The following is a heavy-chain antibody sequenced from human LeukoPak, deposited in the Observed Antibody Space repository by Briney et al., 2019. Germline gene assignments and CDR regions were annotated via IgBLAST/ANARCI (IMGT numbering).Heavy chain of an antibody. Sequence: PGGSVRHPCAASGFSFNDAWMGWVRQAPGKGLEWVGRIKSDTDGETTDYAAPVKDRYTISRDDSRNTLYLQMTTLKTEDTALYYCTTDPHSGYCSGVSCYPYDYWGQGTVHTVSS. CDR1: GFSFNDAW. CDR3: TTDPHSGYCSGVSCYPYDY. CDR2: IKSDTDGETT. J-gene: IGHJ4*02. D-gene: IGHD2-15*01. V-gene: IGHV3-15*01.